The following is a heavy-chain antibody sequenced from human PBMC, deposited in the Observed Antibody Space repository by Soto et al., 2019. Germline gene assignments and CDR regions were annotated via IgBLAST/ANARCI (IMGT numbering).Heavy chain of an antibody. CDR1: GGTFSSYA. CDR2: IIPIFGTA. Sequence: SVKVSCKASGGTFSSYAISWVRQAPGQGLEWMGGIIPIFGTANYAQKFQGRVTITADGSTSTAYMELSSLRSEDTAVYYCARDYYDSSGYYYRPHDAFDIWGQGTMVT. D-gene: IGHD3-22*01. V-gene: IGHV1-69*13. CDR3: ARDYYDSSGYYYRPHDAFDI. J-gene: IGHJ3*02.